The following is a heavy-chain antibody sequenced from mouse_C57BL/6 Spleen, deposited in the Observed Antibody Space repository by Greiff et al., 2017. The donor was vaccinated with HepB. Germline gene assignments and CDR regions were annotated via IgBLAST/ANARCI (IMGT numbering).Heavy chain of an antibody. CDR1: GYTFTSYW. J-gene: IGHJ3*01. CDR2: IDPSDSYT. V-gene: IGHV1-69*01. CDR3: ARGGRY. Sequence: QVQLKQPGAELVMPGASVKLSCKASGYTFTSYWMHWVKQRPGQGLEWIGEIDPSDSYTNYNQKFKGKSTLTVDKSSSTAYMQLSSLTSEDSAVYYCARGGRYWGQGTLVTVSA.